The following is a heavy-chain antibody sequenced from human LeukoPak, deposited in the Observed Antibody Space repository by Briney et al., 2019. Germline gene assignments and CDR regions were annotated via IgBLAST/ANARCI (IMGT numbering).Heavy chain of an antibody. CDR3: ARFRRVGAGDY. CDR2: INHSGST. V-gene: IGHV4-34*01. CDR1: GGSFSGYY. Sequence: SETLSLTCAVYGGSFSGYYWSWIRQPPGKGLEWIGEINHSGSTNYNPSLKSRVTISVDTSKNQFFLKLSSVTAADTAVYYCARFRRVGAGDYWGQGTLVTVSS. J-gene: IGHJ4*02. D-gene: IGHD3-16*01.